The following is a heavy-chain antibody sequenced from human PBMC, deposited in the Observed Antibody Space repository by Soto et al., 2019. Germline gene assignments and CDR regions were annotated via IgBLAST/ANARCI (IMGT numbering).Heavy chain of an antibody. D-gene: IGHD5-12*01. CDR1: GGTFRNYP. V-gene: IGHV1-69*01. J-gene: IGHJ4*02. CDR3: ARVLEFRDGYISHFDY. Sequence: QVQLVQSGAEVKRPGSSVKVSCKASGGTFRNYPFSWVRQAPGQGLEWMGGLIPVVGRPNYAQKFQGRVTITAEESTSTVYMETTSLRSDDTAVYYCARVLEFRDGYISHFDYWGQGTLVTVSS. CDR2: LIPVVGRP.